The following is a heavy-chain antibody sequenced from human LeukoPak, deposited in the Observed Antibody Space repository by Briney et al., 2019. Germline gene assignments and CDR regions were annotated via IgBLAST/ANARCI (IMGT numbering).Heavy chain of an antibody. CDR2: IYYSGST. CDR3: ARDGSGAHNWFVP. D-gene: IGHD2-15*01. CDR1: GGSISSYY. V-gene: IGHV4-59*01. J-gene: IGHJ5*02. Sequence: SETLSLTCTVSGGSISSYYWSWIRQPPGKGLEWIGYIYYSGSTNYNPSLKSRVTISVDTSKNQFSLKLSSVTAADTAVYYCARDGSGAHNWFVPWGQGTLVTVSS.